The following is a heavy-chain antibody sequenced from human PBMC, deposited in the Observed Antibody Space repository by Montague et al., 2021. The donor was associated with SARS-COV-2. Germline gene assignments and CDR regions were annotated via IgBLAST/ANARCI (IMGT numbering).Heavy chain of an antibody. V-gene: IGHV4-39*01. Sequence: SETLSLTCTVSGGSISSSSYYWGWIRQPPGKGLEWIGSIYYSGSTYYNPSLKSRVTISVDTYKNQFSLKLSSVTAADTAVYYCARHSLGYCSSTSCYVGWGQGPLVTVSS. D-gene: IGHD2-2*01. J-gene: IGHJ4*02. CDR2: IYYSGST. CDR3: ARHSLGYCSSTSCYVG. CDR1: GGSISSSSYY.